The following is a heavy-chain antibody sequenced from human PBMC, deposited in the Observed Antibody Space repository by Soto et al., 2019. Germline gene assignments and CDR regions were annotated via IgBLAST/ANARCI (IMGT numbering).Heavy chain of an antibody. CDR1: GGTFSRYA. D-gene: IGHD3-10*01. CDR2: IIPIFGTA. V-gene: IGHV1-69*13. CDR3: ARSMVRGVIRPDYYYYGMDV. J-gene: IGHJ6*02. Sequence: GASVKVSFKACGGTFSRYAISWLRQAPGQGLEWMGGIIPIFGTANYAQKFQGRVTITADESTSTAYMGLSSLRSEDTAVYYCARSMVRGVIRPDYYYYGMDVWGQGTTVTVSS.